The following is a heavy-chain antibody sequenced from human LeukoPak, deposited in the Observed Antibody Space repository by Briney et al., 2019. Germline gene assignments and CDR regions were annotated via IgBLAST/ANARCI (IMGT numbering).Heavy chain of an antibody. D-gene: IGHD3-10*01. J-gene: IGHJ3*01. CDR1: GFTFSSYW. V-gene: IGHV3-7*03. Sequence: PGGSLRLFCAASGFTFSSYWMSWVRQAPGKGLEWVANIKQDGSEKYYVDSVKGRFTISRDNAKNSLYLQMDSLRADDTAVYYCARDRSRMVRGIDALDLWGQGTMVTVSS. CDR2: IKQDGSEK. CDR3: ARDRSRMVRGIDALDL.